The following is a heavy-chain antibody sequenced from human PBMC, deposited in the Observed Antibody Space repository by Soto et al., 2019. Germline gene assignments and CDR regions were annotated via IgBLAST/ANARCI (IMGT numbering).Heavy chain of an antibody. J-gene: IGHJ4*02. CDR3: APWFGAFDY. CDR2: ISYDGSNK. CDR1: GFTFSSKG. D-gene: IGHD3-10*01. V-gene: IGHV3-30*03. Sequence: QVQLVESGGGVVQPGRSLRLSVAASGFTFSSKGMHWVRQAPGKGREWVAVISYDGSNKNYADSVKGRFTISRDNSKNTLYLQMNSLRAEDTAVYYCAPWFGAFDYWGQGTLVTVSS.